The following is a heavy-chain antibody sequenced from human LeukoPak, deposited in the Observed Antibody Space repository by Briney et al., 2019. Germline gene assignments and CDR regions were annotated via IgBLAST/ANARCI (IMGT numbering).Heavy chain of an antibody. CDR1: GFTFSSYE. CDR3: ARGREGYSYEFDY. CDR2: ISSSGSTI. J-gene: IGHJ4*02. V-gene: IGHV3-48*03. D-gene: IGHD5-12*01. Sequence: PGGSLRLSCAASGFTFSSYEMNWVRQAPGKGLEWVSYISSSGSTIYYADSVKGRFTISRDNAKNSLYLQMNSLRAEDTAVYYCARGREGYSYEFDYWGQGTLVTVSS.